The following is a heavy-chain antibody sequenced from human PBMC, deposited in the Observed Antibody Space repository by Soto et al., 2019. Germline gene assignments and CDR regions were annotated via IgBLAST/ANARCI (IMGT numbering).Heavy chain of an antibody. V-gene: IGHV3-23*01. CDR1: GFTFSSYA. J-gene: IGHJ4*02. CDR3: VTDLQEFWSGYYFDY. D-gene: IGHD3-3*01. CDR2: ISGIGGST. Sequence: GGSLRLSCAASGFTFSSYAMSWVRQAPGKGLEWVSAISGIGGSTYYADSVKGRFTISRDNYKNTLYLQMNSLRAEDTDVYYWVTDLQEFWSGYYFDYWGQGTLGSV.